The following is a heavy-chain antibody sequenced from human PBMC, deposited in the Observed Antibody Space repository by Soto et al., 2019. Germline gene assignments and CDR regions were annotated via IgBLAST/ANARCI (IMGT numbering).Heavy chain of an antibody. J-gene: IGHJ6*03. CDR1: GFSFSSYG. CDR2: IWYDGSDK. Sequence: GGSLRLSCAASGFSFSSYGMHWVRQAPGKGLEWVAIIWYDGSDKYYADSVKGRFTISRDNSKNTLSLQMNSLRAEDTAVYFCARGSGAYYYYMDVWGTGTTVTVSS. CDR3: ARGSGAYYYYMDV. V-gene: IGHV3-33*01. D-gene: IGHD1-26*01.